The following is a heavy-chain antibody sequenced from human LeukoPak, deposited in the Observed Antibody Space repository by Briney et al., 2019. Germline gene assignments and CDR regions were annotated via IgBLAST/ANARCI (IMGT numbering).Heavy chain of an antibody. D-gene: IGHD6-6*01. CDR2: IIPILGIA. CDR1: GGTFSSYA. CDR3: ARSGSSEQGFDY. Sequence: GASVKVSCKASGGTFSSYAISWVRQAPGQGIEWMGRIIPILGIANYAQKFQGRVTITADKSTSTAYMELSSLRSEDTAVYYCARSGSSEQGFDYWGQGTLVTVSS. V-gene: IGHV1-69*04. J-gene: IGHJ4*02.